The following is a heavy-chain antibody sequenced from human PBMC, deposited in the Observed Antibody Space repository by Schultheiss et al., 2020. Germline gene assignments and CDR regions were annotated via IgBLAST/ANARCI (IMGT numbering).Heavy chain of an antibody. CDR1: GGSISSGGYY. CDR3: ARSPRITMIVVVRKHYFDY. Sequence: SQTLSLTCTVSGGSISSGGYYWSWIRQPPGKGLEWIGEINYSGSTNYNPSLKSRVTISVDTSKNQFSLKLSSVTAADTAVYYCARSPRITMIVVVRKHYFDYWGQGTLVTVSS. D-gene: IGHD3-22*01. V-gene: IGHV4-39*07. J-gene: IGHJ4*02. CDR2: INYSGST.